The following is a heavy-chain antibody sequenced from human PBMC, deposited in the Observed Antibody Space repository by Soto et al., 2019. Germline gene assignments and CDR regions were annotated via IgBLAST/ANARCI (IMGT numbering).Heavy chain of an antibody. Sequence: GGSLRLSCAASGFTFSNYGMHWVRQAPGKGLEWVAIIWHDGNKKYYADSVRGRFIISRDNSKNRLYLQMNSLRAEDTAVYYCASDLVGASDSYGLDVWGQGTPITVSS. D-gene: IGHD1-26*01. V-gene: IGHV3-33*01. CDR1: GFTFSNYG. J-gene: IGHJ6*02. CDR2: IWHDGNKK. CDR3: ASDLVGASDSYGLDV.